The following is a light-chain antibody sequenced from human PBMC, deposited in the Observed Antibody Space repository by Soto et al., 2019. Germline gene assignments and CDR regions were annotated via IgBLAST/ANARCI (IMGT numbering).Light chain of an antibody. Sequence: DIQLTQSPATLSGSVGDRVTISCRSSQTIISWLAWYQQKPGQAPKLLIYNASTLKSGVPARFSGSGSGTEFTLTISSLQPDDFAIYYCQHYNSYSEAFGQGTKVDIK. V-gene: IGKV1-5*03. CDR3: QHYNSYSEA. J-gene: IGKJ1*01. CDR1: QTIISW. CDR2: NAS.